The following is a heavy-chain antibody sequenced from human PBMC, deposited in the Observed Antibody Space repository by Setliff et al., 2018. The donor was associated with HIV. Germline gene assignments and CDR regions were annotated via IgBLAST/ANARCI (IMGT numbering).Heavy chain of an antibody. J-gene: IGHJ4*02. CDR2: IYTSGDA. D-gene: IGHD3-22*01. Sequence: SETLSLTCTVSGDSIDGHYWTWIRQPPGKGLEWLGYIYTSGDANYNSSLRRRLTMSIDTVKSVFSLKLSSVTAADTAVYYCAAGERGRSGYYSYLIDYWGQGTLVTVSS. CDR3: AAGERGRSGYYSYLIDY. V-gene: IGHV4-4*08. CDR1: GDSIDGHY.